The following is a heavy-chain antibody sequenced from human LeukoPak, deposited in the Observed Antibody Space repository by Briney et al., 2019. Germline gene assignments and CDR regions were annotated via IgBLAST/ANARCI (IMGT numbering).Heavy chain of an antibody. J-gene: IGHJ5*02. CDR1: GGSISSYS. CDR2: IYTSGST. CDR3: ARDLAGALNWFYP. D-gene: IGHD1-26*01. Sequence: SETLSPTCTVSGGSISSYSWSWIRQPAGKGLEWIGRIYTSGSTNYNPSLKSRVTMSVDTSKNQFSLKLSSVTAADTAVYYCARDLAGALNWFYPASQGTLVTVSS. V-gene: IGHV4-4*07.